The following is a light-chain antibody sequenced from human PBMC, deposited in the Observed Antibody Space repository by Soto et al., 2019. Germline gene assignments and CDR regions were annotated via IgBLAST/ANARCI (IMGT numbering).Light chain of an antibody. CDR2: AAS. J-gene: IGKJ1*01. V-gene: IGKV1-39*01. CDR1: QRISSF. CDR3: QQSYSTPRT. Sequence: DIQMTQSPSTLSGSVGDRVAITCRASQRISSFLNWYQQKPGKAPKLLIYAASTLQSGVPSRFSGSGSGTAFTLTISSLQPEDFATYYCQQSYSTPRTFGQVTKVDIK.